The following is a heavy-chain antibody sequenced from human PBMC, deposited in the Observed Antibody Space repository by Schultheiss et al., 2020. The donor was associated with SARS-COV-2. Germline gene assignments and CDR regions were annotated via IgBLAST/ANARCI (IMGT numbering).Heavy chain of an antibody. CDR3: AKGGLVATMSMYYFDY. CDR2: ISGSGGST. V-gene: IGHV3-23*01. J-gene: IGHJ4*02. Sequence: GGSLRLSCAASGFTFSSYAMSWVRQAPGKGLEWVSAISGSGGSTYYADSVKGRFTISRDNSKNSLYLQMNSLRAEDTALYYCAKGGLVATMSMYYFDYWGQGTLVTVSS. CDR1: GFTFSSYA. D-gene: IGHD5-12*01.